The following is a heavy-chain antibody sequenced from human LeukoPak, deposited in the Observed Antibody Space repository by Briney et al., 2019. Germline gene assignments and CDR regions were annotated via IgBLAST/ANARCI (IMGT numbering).Heavy chain of an antibody. CDR1: GFTFSIYG. D-gene: IGHD6-13*01. CDR3: ARDLMGIAYRGAFYY. V-gene: IGHV3-23*01. J-gene: IGHJ4*02. Sequence: GGSLRLSCAASGFTFSIYGMSWVRQAPGKGLEWVSGISGGGDRIHYADSVKGRFTISRDNAKNSLYLQMNSLRAEDTAVYYCARDLMGIAYRGAFYYWGQGTLVTVSS. CDR2: ISGGGDRI.